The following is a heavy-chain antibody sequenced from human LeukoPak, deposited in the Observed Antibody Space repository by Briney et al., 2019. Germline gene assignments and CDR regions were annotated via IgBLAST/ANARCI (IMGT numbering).Heavy chain of an antibody. D-gene: IGHD3-3*01. Sequence: SVKVSCKASGGTFSSYAISWVRQAPGQGLEWMGRIIPIFGTANYAQKFQGRLTITTDESTSTAYMELSSLRSEDTAVYYCVRELRFLEAFDYWGQGTLVTVSS. CDR1: GGTFSSYA. J-gene: IGHJ4*02. CDR2: IIPIFGTA. V-gene: IGHV1-69*05. CDR3: VRELRFLEAFDY.